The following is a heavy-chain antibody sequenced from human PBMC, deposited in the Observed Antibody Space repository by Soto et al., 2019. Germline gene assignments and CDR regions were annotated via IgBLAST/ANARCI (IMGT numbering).Heavy chain of an antibody. CDR2: INAGNGNT. Sequence: QVQLVQSGAEVKKPGASVKVSCKASGYTFTSYAMHWVRQAPGQRLEWMGWINAGNGNTKYSQKFQGRVTITRDTSDSTAYMELSSLKSEDTAVYYCARAIYWGSGPYIHYWGQGTLVTVSS. V-gene: IGHV1-3*01. J-gene: IGHJ4*02. CDR1: GYTFTSYA. D-gene: IGHD3-10*01. CDR3: ARAIYWGSGPYIHY.